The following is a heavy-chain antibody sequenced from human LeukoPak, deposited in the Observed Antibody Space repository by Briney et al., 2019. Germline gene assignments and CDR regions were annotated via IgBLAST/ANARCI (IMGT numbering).Heavy chain of an antibody. J-gene: IGHJ4*02. CDR1: GGSIRSDY. V-gene: IGHV4-59*01. CDR2: IHYSGST. Sequence: PSETLSLTCSVSGGSIRSDYWSWIRQSPGKGLEWIGYIHYSGSTNYNPSLKSRVTISVDTSKNQFSLKLSSVTAADTAVYYCAREVQGYSIDYWGQGTLVTVSS. D-gene: IGHD1-1*01. CDR3: AREVQGYSIDY.